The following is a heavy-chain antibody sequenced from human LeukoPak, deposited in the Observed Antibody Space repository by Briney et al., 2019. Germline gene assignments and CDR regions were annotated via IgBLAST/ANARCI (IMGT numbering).Heavy chain of an antibody. D-gene: IGHD5-24*01. Sequence: SGGSLRLSCAASGFTFSNAWMSWVRQAPGKGLEWVANIKQDGSEKYYVDSVKGRFTISRDNAKNSLYLQMNSLRAEDTAVYYCARDSEMATQSGLYDAFDIWGQGTMVTVSS. CDR3: ARDSEMATQSGLYDAFDI. CDR2: IKQDGSEK. CDR1: GFTFSNAW. J-gene: IGHJ3*02. V-gene: IGHV3-7*01.